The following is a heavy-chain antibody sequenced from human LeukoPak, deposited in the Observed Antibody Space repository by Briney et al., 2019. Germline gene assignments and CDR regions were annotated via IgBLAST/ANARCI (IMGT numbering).Heavy chain of an antibody. Sequence: GGSLRLSCAASGFTFNSYAMSWVRQAPGKGLEWVAVISYDGSNKYYADSVKGRFTISRDNSKNTLYLQMNSLRAEDTAVYYCAVDPAAAGTSYFDYWGQGTLVTVSS. CDR2: ISYDGSNK. J-gene: IGHJ4*02. CDR1: GFTFNSYA. D-gene: IGHD6-13*01. CDR3: AVDPAAAGTSYFDY. V-gene: IGHV3-30-3*01.